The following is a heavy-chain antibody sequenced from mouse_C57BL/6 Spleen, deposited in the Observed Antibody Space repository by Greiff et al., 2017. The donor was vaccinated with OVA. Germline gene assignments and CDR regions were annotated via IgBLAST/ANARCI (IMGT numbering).Heavy chain of an antibody. CDR2: INPNNGGT. Sequence: EVQLQQSGPELVKPGASVKISCKASGYTFTDYYMNWVKQSHGKSLEWIGDINPNNGGTSYNQKFKGKATLTVDKSSSTAYMELRSLTSEDSAVYYCANYYYGSRYWYFDVWGTGTTVTVSS. D-gene: IGHD1-1*01. CDR1: GYTFTDYY. CDR3: ANYYYGSRYWYFDV. V-gene: IGHV1-26*01. J-gene: IGHJ1*03.